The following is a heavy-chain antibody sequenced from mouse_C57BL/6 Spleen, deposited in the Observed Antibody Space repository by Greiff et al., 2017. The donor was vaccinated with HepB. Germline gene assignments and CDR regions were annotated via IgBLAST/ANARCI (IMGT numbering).Heavy chain of an antibody. J-gene: IGHJ3*01. CDR2: INPGNGGT. CDR3: AGGGTMVTTGFAD. CDR1: GYAFTNYL. D-gene: IGHD2-2*01. V-gene: IGHV1-54*01. Sequence: VQLQQSGAELVRPGTSVKVSCKASGYAFTNYLIEWVKQRPGQGLEWIGVINPGNGGTNYNEKFKGKATLTADKSSSTAYMQLSSLTSEDSAVYVCAGGGTMVTTGFADWGQGTLVTVSA.